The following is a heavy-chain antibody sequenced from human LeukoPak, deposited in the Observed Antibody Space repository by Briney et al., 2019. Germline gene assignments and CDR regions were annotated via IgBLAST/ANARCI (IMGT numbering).Heavy chain of an antibody. CDR2: INSDGSST. J-gene: IGHJ5*02. CDR3: ARDLGSGSYRTVGWFDP. Sequence: PGGSLRLSCAASGFTFSSYWMHWVRQAPGKGLVWVSRINSDGSSTSYADSVKGRFTISRDNAKNTLYLQMNSLRAKDTAVYYCARDLGSGSYRTVGWFDPWGQGTLVTVSS. D-gene: IGHD1-26*01. CDR1: GFTFSSYW. V-gene: IGHV3-74*01.